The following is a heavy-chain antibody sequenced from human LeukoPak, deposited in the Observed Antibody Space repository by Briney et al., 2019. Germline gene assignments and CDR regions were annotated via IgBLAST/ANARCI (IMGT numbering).Heavy chain of an antibody. J-gene: IGHJ6*03. V-gene: IGHV3-48*03. CDR2: ISSSSTI. CDR1: GFTFSSYE. D-gene: IGHD5-18*01. Sequence: PGGSLRLSCAASGFTFSSYEMNWVRQAPGKGLEWVSYISSSSTIYYADSVKGRFTISRDNAKNSLYLQMNSLRAEDTAVYYCARETSYGYYYYMDVWGKGTTVTVSS. CDR3: ARETSYGYYYYMDV.